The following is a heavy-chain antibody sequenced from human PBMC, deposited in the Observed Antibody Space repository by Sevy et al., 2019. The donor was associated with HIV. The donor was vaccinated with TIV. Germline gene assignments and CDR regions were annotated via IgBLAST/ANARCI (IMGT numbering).Heavy chain of an antibody. D-gene: IGHD2-2*01. CDR1: GYTFTSYG. V-gene: IGHV1-18*04. CDR3: ARDKKYQLLSERYFDY. J-gene: IGHJ4*02. CDR2: ISAYNGNT. Sequence: ASVKVSCKASGYTFTSYGISWVRQAPGQGLEWMGWISAYNGNTNYAQTLQGRVTMTTDTSTSTAYMELRSLRSDDTAVYYCARDKKYQLLSERYFDYWGQGTLVTVSS.